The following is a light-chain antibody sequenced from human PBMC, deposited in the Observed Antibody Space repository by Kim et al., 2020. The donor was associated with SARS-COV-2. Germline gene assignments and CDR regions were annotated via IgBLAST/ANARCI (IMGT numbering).Light chain of an antibody. Sequence: DIQMTQSPSTLTASVGDRVTITCRASQDISTWLAWYQQKPGKAPKLLIYRASSLERGVPSNFSASGSGTEFTLTINNLQPDVIATYYCQEYSGYWTFGQETKMDIK. CDR3: QEYSGYWT. J-gene: IGKJ1*01. CDR2: RAS. V-gene: IGKV1-5*03. CDR1: QDISTW.